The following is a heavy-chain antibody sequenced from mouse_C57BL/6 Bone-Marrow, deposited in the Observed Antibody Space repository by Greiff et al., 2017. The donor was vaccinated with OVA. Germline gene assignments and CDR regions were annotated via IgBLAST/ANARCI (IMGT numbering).Heavy chain of an antibody. CDR3: ARGATSVVGYFDV. CDR2: ISDGGSYT. J-gene: IGHJ1*03. D-gene: IGHD1-1*01. Sequence: EVQLVESGGGLVKPGGSLKLSCAASGFTFSSYAMSWVRQTPEKRLEWVATISDGGSYTYYPDNVKGRFTISRDNAKNNLYLQMSHLKSEDTAMYDGARGATSVVGYFDVWGTGTTVTVSS. V-gene: IGHV5-4*01. CDR1: GFTFSSYA.